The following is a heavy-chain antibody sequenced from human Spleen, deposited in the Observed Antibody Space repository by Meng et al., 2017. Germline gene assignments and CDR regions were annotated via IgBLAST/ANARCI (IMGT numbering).Heavy chain of an antibody. D-gene: IGHD2-2*02. CDR2: ISYSGAT. CDR1: CGSMSPGIF. J-gene: IGHJ5*02. CDR3: ARVVGDCVSCYKGWFDP. Sequence: QVQLQESGPRLVRPSQTPFLTCTVPCGSMSPGIFWIWIRQPPGKGLEWIGYISYSGATYYNPSLKSRLTMSVDTAKNQFSLSLSSVTAADTAVYYCARVVGDCVSCYKGWFDPWGQGTLVTVSS. V-gene: IGHV4-30-4*01.